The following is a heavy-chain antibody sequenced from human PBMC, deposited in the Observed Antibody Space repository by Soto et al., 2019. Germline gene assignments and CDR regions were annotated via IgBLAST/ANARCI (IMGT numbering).Heavy chain of an antibody. CDR3: ASSYQGIAVVLGYFQH. D-gene: IGHD6-19*01. CDR1: GFTFSSYS. Sequence: GGSLRLSCAASGFTFSSYSMNWVRQAPGKGLEWVSSISSSSSYIYYADSVKGRFTISRDNAKNSLYLQMNSLRAEDTAVYYCASSYQGIAVVLGYFQHWGQGTLVTVSS. J-gene: IGHJ1*01. CDR2: ISSSSSYI. V-gene: IGHV3-21*01.